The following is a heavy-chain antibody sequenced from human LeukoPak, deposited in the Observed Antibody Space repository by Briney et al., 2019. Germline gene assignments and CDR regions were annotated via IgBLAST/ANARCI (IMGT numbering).Heavy chain of an antibody. Sequence: PGGSLRLSCAASGFTFSSYEMNWVRQAPGKGLEWVSYISSSGSTIYYADSVKGRFTISRDNAKNSLYLQMNSLRAEETAVYYCARAGWLRDYFDYWGQGTLVTVSS. CDR1: GFTFSSYE. CDR3: ARAGWLRDYFDY. V-gene: IGHV3-48*03. CDR2: ISSSGSTI. D-gene: IGHD5-12*01. J-gene: IGHJ4*02.